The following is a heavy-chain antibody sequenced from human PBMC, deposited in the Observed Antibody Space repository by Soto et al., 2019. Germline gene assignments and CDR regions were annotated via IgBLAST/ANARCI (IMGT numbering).Heavy chain of an antibody. Sequence: GGSLRLSCAASGLTLSNHAMTWVRQAPGKGLDWVSTVSEYGDVTYYADSVRGRFTISRDNSKNTLYLQLNNLRVEDTAVYYCVPGSSGTRGEDSWGPGVVVTVSS. CDR3: VPGSSGTRGEDS. D-gene: IGHD3-10*01. V-gene: IGHV3-23*01. CDR2: VSEYGDVT. CDR1: GLTLSNHA. J-gene: IGHJ4*02.